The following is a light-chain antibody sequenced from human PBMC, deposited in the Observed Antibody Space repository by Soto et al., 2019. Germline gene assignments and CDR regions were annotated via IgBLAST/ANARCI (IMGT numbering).Light chain of an antibody. CDR2: DAS. J-gene: IGKJ1*01. V-gene: IGKV1-5*01. CDR1: QTITTW. CDR3: QQSHSTPRT. Sequence: DIQMTQSPSTLSASVGDRVTITCRASQTITTWLAWYQQKPGKAPKLLIYDASTLESGVPSRFSGGGSGTAFTLTISSLQPEDFATYYCQQSHSTPRTFGQGTKVDIK.